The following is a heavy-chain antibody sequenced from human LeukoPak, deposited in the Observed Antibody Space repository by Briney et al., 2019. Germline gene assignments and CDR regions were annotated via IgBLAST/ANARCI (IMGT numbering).Heavy chain of an antibody. CDR2: INPIFRTA. V-gene: IGHV1-69*05. D-gene: IGHD3-22*01. Sequence: GASVKVSCKASGGTFSNSAISWVRQAPGQGLEWMGGINPIFRTANYAHKFQGRVTMTRDTSTSTVYMELSSLRSEDTAVYYCARATYYYDSSGRTLTALDWYFDLWGRGTLVTVSS. CDR3: ARATYYYDSSGRTLTALDWYFDL. CDR1: GGTFSNSA. J-gene: IGHJ2*01.